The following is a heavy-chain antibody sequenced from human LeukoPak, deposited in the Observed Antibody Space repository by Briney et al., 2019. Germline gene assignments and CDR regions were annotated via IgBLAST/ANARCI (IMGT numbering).Heavy chain of an antibody. CDR2: IKSDGSIT. J-gene: IGHJ5*02. CDR1: GFTFSGYW. CDR3: ARSDWFDP. V-gene: IGHV3-74*01. Sequence: PGGSLRLSCAASGFTFSGYWKHWVRQAPGKGLVWVSRIKSDGSITSYADSVKGRVTISRDNAKNTLYLQMNSLRAEDTAVYYCARSDWFDPWGQGTLVIVSS. D-gene: IGHD2-21*01.